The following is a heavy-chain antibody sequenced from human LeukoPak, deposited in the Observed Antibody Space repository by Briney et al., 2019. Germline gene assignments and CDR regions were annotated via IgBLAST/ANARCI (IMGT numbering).Heavy chain of an antibody. V-gene: IGHV1-8*01. Sequence: GASVKVSCKASGYTFTNYDINWVRQATGQGLEWMGWMNSNNGNTGYAQKFQGRVTMTKDTSISTAYMELSSLRSEDTAVYYCARGPYYYDSSGYYLDWFDPWGQGTLVTVSS. CDR2: MNSNNGNT. CDR1: GYTFTNYD. J-gene: IGHJ5*02. D-gene: IGHD3-22*01. CDR3: ARGPYYYDSSGYYLDWFDP.